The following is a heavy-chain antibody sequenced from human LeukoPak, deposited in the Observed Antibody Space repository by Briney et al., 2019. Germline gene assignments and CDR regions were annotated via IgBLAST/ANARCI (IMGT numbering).Heavy chain of an antibody. CDR1: GGSISSGGYY. V-gene: IGHV4-31*03. CDR3: ARTGIAAAGTREVFGY. Sequence: SETLSLTCTVSGGSISSGGYYWSWVRQHPGKGLEWIGYIYYSGSTYYNPSLKSRVTISVDTSKNQFSLKLSSVTAADTAVYYCARTGIAAAGTREVFGYWGQGTLVTVSS. J-gene: IGHJ4*02. D-gene: IGHD6-13*01. CDR2: IYYSGST.